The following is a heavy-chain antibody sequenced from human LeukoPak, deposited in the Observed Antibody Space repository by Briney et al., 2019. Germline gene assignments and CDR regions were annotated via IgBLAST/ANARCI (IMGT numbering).Heavy chain of an antibody. V-gene: IGHV4-31*03. CDR2: IYYSGST. CDR1: GGSISSGGYY. Sequence: SETLSLTCTVSGGSISSGGYYWSWIRQHPGKGLEWIGYIYYSGSTYYNPSLKSRVTMSVDTSKNQFSLKLSSVTAADTAVYYCARVFDCGGDCYWFDPWGQGTLVTVSS. CDR3: ARVFDCGGDCYWFDP. J-gene: IGHJ5*02. D-gene: IGHD2-21*02.